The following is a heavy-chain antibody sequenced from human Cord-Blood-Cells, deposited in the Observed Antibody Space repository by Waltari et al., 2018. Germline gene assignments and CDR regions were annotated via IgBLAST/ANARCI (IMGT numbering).Heavy chain of an antibody. J-gene: IGHJ5*02. CDR3: ARGYSSSWYWFDP. V-gene: IGHV4-59*01. CDR2: IYYSGST. CDR1: GGSTSSYY. D-gene: IGHD6-13*01. Sequence: QVQLQASRPGLVKLSETLSLTCTVYGGSTSSYYWRWIRQTPGKGLEWIGYIYYSGSTNYNPSLKSRVTISVDTSKNQFSLKLGSVTAADTAVYYCARGYSSSWYWFDPWGQGTLVTVSS.